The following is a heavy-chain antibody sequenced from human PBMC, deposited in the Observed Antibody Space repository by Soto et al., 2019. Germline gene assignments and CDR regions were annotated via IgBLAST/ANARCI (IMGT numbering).Heavy chain of an antibody. CDR3: ARAPFRIAAAGTEGPYYYYYGMDV. CDR2: TYYRSKWYN. J-gene: IGHJ6*02. CDR1: GDSVSSNSAA. V-gene: IGHV6-1*01. Sequence: SQTLSLTCAISGDSVSSNSAAWNWIRQSPSRGLEWLGRTYYRSKWYNDYAVSVKSRITINPDTSKNQFSLQLNSVTPEDTAVYYCARAPFRIAAAGTEGPYYYYYGMDVWGQGTTVTVSS. D-gene: IGHD6-13*01.